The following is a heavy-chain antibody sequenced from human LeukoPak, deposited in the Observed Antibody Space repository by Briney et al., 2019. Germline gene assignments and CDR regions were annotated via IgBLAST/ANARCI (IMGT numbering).Heavy chain of an antibody. CDR3: ARRYYDNFDY. V-gene: IGHV3-48*03. J-gene: IGHJ4*02. Sequence: GGSLRLSCAASGFIFSSYEMSWVRHVPGKGLEWISYISNSGSTIYYADSVKGRFTISRDNAKNSLYLQMNSLRAEDTAVYYCARRYYDNFDYWGQGTLVTVSS. D-gene: IGHD3-22*01. CDR1: GFIFSSYE. CDR2: ISNSGSTI.